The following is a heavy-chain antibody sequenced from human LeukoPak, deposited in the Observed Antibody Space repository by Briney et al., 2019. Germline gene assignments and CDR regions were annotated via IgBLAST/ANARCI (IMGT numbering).Heavy chain of an antibody. V-gene: IGHV1-69*05. CDR3: ASSYSSAPY. Sequence: SVKVSCKASGYTFTSYGFSWVRQAPGQGLEWMGRIIPIFGTANYAQKFQGRVTITTDESTSTAYMELSSLRSEDTAVYYCASSYSSAPYWGQGTLVTVSS. D-gene: IGHD6-19*01. J-gene: IGHJ4*02. CDR2: IIPIFGTA. CDR1: GYTFTSYG.